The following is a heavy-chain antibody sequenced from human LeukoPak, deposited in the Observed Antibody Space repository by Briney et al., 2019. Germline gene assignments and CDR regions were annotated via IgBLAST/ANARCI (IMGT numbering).Heavy chain of an antibody. J-gene: IGHJ4*02. CDR3: AKGSIVVVVAAWVDFDY. V-gene: IGHV3-21*04. CDR2: ISSTSTYI. CDR1: GFTFSSFT. D-gene: IGHD2-15*01. Sequence: GGSLRLSCAASGFTFSSFTMNWVRQAPGKGLEWVSSISSTSTYIHYADSVKGRFTISRDNAKNSLYLQMNSLRAEDTAVYYCAKGSIVVVVAAWVDFDYWGQGTLVTVSS.